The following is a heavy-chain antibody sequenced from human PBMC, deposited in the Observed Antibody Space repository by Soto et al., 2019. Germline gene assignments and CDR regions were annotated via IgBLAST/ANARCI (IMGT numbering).Heavy chain of an antibody. CDR2: ISAYNGNT. J-gene: IGHJ6*02. CDR3: ARDRFWYSSSWGALDGMDV. V-gene: IGHV1-18*04. CDR1: GYTFTSYG. D-gene: IGHD6-6*01. Sequence: QVQLVQSGAEVKKPGASVKVSCKASGYTFTSYGISWVRQAPGQGLEWMGWISAYNGNTNYAQKLQGRVPMTTDTSTSTAYMELRSLRSDDTAVYYCARDRFWYSSSWGALDGMDVWGQGTTVTVSS.